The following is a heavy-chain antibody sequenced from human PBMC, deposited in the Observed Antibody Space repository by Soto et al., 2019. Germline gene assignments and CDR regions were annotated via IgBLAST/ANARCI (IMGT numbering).Heavy chain of an antibody. D-gene: IGHD4-17*01. CDR2: IYTSGST. CDR1: GGSISSYY. J-gene: IGHJ5*02. CDR3: ARDLFTVTTDWFDP. Sequence: PSETLSLTCTVSGGSISSYYWSWIRQPAGKGLEWIGRIYTSGSTNYNPSLKSRVTMSVDTSKNQFSLKLSSVTAADTAVYYCARDLFTVTTDWFDPWGQGTLVTVSS. V-gene: IGHV4-4*07.